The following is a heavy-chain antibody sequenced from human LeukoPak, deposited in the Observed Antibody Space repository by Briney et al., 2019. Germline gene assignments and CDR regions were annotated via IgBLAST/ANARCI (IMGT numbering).Heavy chain of an antibody. D-gene: IGHD3-10*01. V-gene: IGHV3-23*01. J-gene: IGHJ6*02. CDR3: AKWDSYGSGSYFFYGMDV. CDR1: GFTFSSYA. CDR2: FCGSGGST. Sequence: GSLRTSCAASGFTFSSYAMRWVRPASGEGLGWGSGFCGSGGSTYYADSVKGRFTISRDNSKNTLYLQMNSLRAEDTAVYYCAKWDSYGSGSYFFYGMDVWGQGTTVTVSS.